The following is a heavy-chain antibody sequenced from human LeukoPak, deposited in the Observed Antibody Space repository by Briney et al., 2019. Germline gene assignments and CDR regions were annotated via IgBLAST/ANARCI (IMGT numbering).Heavy chain of an antibody. D-gene: IGHD3-22*01. V-gene: IGHV3-21*01. CDR3: ARLFQDSSGYYYSDY. CDR1: GFTFSSYT. J-gene: IGHJ4*02. CDR2: ISSSSSYI. Sequence: PGGSLRLSCAASGFTFSSYTMNWVRQAPGKGLEWVSSISSSSSYIYYADSVKGRFTISRDNAKHSLYLQMSRLRAEDTAVYYCARLFQDSSGYYYSDYWGQGTLVTVSS.